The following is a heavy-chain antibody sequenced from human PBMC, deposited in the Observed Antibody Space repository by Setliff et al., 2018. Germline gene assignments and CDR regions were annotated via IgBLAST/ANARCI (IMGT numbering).Heavy chain of an antibody. D-gene: IGHD4-17*01. CDR3: ARDPRRSYADFVSNWFDP. J-gene: IGHJ5*02. CDR2: IGAHNSNT. Sequence: ASVKVSCKTSGYSFSNYGISWVRQAPGQGLEWLGWIGAHNSNTNYAEKFQGRLSMTTDTSKSTAYMELRSVRSDDTAVYFCARDPRRSYADFVSNWFDPWGQGTPVTVSS. V-gene: IGHV1-18*01. CDR1: GYSFSNYG.